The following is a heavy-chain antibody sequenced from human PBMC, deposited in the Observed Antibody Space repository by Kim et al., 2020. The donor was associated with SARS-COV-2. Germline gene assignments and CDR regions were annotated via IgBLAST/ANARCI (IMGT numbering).Heavy chain of an antibody. CDR3: ARVRLPRYGYAYDI. Sequence: SETLSLTCSVSGDSIIDYYWSWIRQPPGKELEFIGYIYSSGSTTYSPSLKSRVTMSVDTSKNHFSLTLNFVTAADTALYFCARVRLPRYGYAYDIWGQGT. V-gene: IGHV4-4*09. CDR1: GDSIIDYY. CDR2: IYSSGST. J-gene: IGHJ3*02. D-gene: IGHD4-17*01.